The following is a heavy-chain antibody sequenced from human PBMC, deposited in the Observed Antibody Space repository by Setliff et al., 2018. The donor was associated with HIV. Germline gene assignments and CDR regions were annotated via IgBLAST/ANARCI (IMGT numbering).Heavy chain of an antibody. CDR2: IIPILGIA. Sequence: AASVKVSCKASGGTFSSYAISWVRQAPGQGLEWMGGIIPILGIANYAQKFQGRVTITTDESTSTAYMELSSLRSEDTAVYYCARGPDSSGERPFDIWGQGTMVTVSS. CDR1: GGTFSSYA. D-gene: IGHD3-22*01. CDR3: ARGPDSSGERPFDI. J-gene: IGHJ3*02. V-gene: IGHV1-69*10.